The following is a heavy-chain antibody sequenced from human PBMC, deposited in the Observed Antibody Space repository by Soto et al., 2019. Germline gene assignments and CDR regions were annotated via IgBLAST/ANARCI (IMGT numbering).Heavy chain of an antibody. J-gene: IGHJ3*02. CDR2: ISSSSSYI. CDR3: ARAIMEYYGSGRPDTGAFDI. Sequence: GGSLRLSCAASGFTFSSYSMNWVRQAPGKGLEWVSSISSSSSYIYYADSVKGRFTISRDNAKNSLYLQMNSLRAEDTAVYYCARAIMEYYGSGRPDTGAFDIWGQGTMVTVSS. D-gene: IGHD3-10*01. V-gene: IGHV3-21*01. CDR1: GFTFSSYS.